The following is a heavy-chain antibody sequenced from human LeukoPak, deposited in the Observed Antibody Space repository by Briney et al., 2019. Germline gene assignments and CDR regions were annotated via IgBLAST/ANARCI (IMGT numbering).Heavy chain of an antibody. J-gene: IGHJ4*02. V-gene: IGHV3-23*01. D-gene: IGHD1-1*01. CDR1: GFTFSSYA. Sequence: GGSLRLSCAASGFTFSSYAMSWVRQAPGKGLEWVSAISGSGGSTYYAGSVKGRFTISRDNSRNTLYLQMNSLRAEDSAVYYCAKGNVVTSFFDSWGQGTRVTVSS. CDR2: ISGSGGST. CDR3: AKGNVVTSFFDS.